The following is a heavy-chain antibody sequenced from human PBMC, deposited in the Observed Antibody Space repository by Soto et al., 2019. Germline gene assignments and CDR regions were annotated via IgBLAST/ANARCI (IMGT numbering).Heavy chain of an antibody. Sequence: GESLKISCRCSGYSFTSYWIGWVRQMPGKGLEWMGIIYPGDSDTRYSPSFQGQVTISADKSISTAYLQWSSLKASDTAMYYCARHYCSSTSCYFSYYYYMDVWGKGTTVTVSS. CDR3: ARHYCSSTSCYFSYYYYMDV. D-gene: IGHD2-2*01. CDR2: IYPGDSDT. J-gene: IGHJ6*03. CDR1: GYSFTSYW. V-gene: IGHV5-51*01.